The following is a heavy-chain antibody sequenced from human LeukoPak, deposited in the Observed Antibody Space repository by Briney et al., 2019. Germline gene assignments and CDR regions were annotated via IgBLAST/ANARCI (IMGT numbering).Heavy chain of an antibody. Sequence: GGALRLSSIASGFTFSDYSMSWIRQAPGKGLEFVSYISSTGSNKHYADSVKGRFTISRDNAKNPLSLQMNSLRAEDTAMYYCARGVGYYYMDVWGKGTTVNVSS. CDR3: ARGVGYYYMDV. CDR1: GFTFSDYS. CDR2: ISSTGSNK. V-gene: IGHV3-11*01. D-gene: IGHD1-26*01. J-gene: IGHJ6*03.